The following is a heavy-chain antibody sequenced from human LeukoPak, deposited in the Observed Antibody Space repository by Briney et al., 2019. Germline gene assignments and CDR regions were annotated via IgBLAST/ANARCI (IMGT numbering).Heavy chain of an antibody. D-gene: IGHD3-10*01. Sequence: ASVKVSCKASGYTFTGYYVHWVRQAPGQGLEWMGWINPNTGDTNYAQKFQGRVTMTRDTSINTAYMDLSGLRSDDTAVYYCSRYYRYFDYWGQGTLVTVSS. CDR2: INPNTGDT. CDR1: GYTFTGYY. J-gene: IGHJ4*02. CDR3: SRYYRYFDY. V-gene: IGHV1-2*02.